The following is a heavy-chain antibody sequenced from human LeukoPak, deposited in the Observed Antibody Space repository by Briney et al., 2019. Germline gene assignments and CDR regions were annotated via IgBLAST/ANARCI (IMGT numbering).Heavy chain of an antibody. CDR3: ARDRRRAAGTLYWYFDL. D-gene: IGHD6-13*01. CDR1: GGTFSSYA. J-gene: IGHJ2*01. CDR2: IIPILGIA. V-gene: IGHV1-69*04. Sequence: ASGKVSFKASGGTFSSYAISWVRQAPGQGLEWMGRIIPILGIANYAQKFQGRVTITADKSTSTAYMELSSLRFEDTAVYYCARDRRRAAGTLYWYFDLWGRGTLVTVSS.